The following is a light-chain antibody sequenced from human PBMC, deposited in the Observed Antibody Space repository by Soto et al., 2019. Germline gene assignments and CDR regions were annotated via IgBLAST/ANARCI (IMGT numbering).Light chain of an antibody. Sequence: QSALTQPPSASGTPGQMVTISCSGSSSNIGIRSVNWYQQLPGTAPKLLIYNDNQRPSGVPDRISGSKSGTSASLAISGLQSGDEADYYCASWDDSLNGFVVFGGGTKLTVL. J-gene: IGLJ2*01. CDR2: NDN. V-gene: IGLV1-44*01. CDR1: SSNIGIRS. CDR3: ASWDDSLNGFVV.